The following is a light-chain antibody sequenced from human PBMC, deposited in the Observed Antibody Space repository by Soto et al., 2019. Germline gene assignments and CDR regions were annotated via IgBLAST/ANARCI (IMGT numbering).Light chain of an antibody. V-gene: IGKV1-5*03. CDR2: KAS. CDR1: QSIGTW. Sequence: DIQMTQSPSTLSASVGDRVTITCRASQSIGTWLAWYQQKPGKAPKLLIYKASSLESGVPSRFSGSGSGTEFTLTISSLQPDDFATYYCQQYNSYSGTFGHGTKVEIK. CDR3: QQYNSYSGT. J-gene: IGKJ1*01.